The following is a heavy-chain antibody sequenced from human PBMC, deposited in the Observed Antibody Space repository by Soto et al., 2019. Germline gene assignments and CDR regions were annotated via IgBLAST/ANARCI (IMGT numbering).Heavy chain of an antibody. Sequence: HPGGSLRLSCAASGVTFSSYGMSWVRQAPGKGLEWVSAISGSGGSTYYADSVKGRFTISRDNSKNTLYLQMNSLRAEDTAVYYCAKNRQPLESFDYSGQGPLVTVSS. V-gene: IGHV3-23*01. J-gene: IGHJ4*02. CDR2: ISGSGGST. D-gene: IGHD6-6*01. CDR1: GVTFSSYG. CDR3: AKNRQPLESFDY.